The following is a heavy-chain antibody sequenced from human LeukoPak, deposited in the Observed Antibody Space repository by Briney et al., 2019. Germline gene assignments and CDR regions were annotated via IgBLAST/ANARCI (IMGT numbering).Heavy chain of an antibody. Sequence: GGSLRLSCAASGFTVSSNYMSWVRQAPGKGLEWISVIYSGGSTYYADSVKGRFTISRDNSKNTLYLQMNSLRAEDTAVYYCARDLSGRFDCWGQGTLVTVSS. CDR2: IYSGGST. CDR1: GFTVSSNY. CDR3: ARDLSGRFDC. V-gene: IGHV3-66*01. J-gene: IGHJ4*02. D-gene: IGHD5-12*01.